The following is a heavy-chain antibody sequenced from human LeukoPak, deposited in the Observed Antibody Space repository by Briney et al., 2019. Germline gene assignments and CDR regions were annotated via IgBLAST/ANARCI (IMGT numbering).Heavy chain of an antibody. Sequence: PSETLSLTCAVYGGSFSGYYWSWLRQPPGKGLEWIGEINHSGSTNYNPSLKSRVTISVDTSKNQFSLKLSSVTAADTAVYYCARDRGYCSGGSCYSRRYYFDYWGQGTLVTVSS. CDR1: GGSFSGYY. CDR2: INHSGST. D-gene: IGHD2-15*01. V-gene: IGHV4-34*01. J-gene: IGHJ4*02. CDR3: ARDRGYCSGGSCYSRRYYFDY.